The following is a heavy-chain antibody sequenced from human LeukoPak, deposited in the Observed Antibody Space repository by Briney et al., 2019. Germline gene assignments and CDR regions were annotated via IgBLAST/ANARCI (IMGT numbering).Heavy chain of an antibody. J-gene: IGHJ3*02. CDR1: GFTFSSYA. CDR3: AKDRYCSSTSCLTDAFDI. Sequence: GGSLRLSCAVSGFTFSSYAMSWVRQAPGKGLEWVSAISGSGGSTYYADSVKGRFTISRDNSKNTLYLQMNSLRAEDTAVYYCAKDRYCSSTSCLTDAFDIWGQGTMVTVSS. V-gene: IGHV3-23*01. D-gene: IGHD2-2*01. CDR2: ISGSGGST.